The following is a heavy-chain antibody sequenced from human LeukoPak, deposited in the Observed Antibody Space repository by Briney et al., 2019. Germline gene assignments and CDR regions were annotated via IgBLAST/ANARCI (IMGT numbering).Heavy chain of an antibody. V-gene: IGHV1-8*01. J-gene: IGHJ6*02. CDR1: GYTFTSYD. CDR2: VNPNSGNT. D-gene: IGHD3-10*01. CDR3: ARRESHRLYYYGMDV. Sequence: ASVKVSCKASGYTFTSYDINWVRQATGQGLEWMGWVNPNSGNTGYAQKFQGRVTMTRNTSISTAYMELSSLRSEDTAVYYCARRESHRLYYYGMDVWGQGTTVTVSS.